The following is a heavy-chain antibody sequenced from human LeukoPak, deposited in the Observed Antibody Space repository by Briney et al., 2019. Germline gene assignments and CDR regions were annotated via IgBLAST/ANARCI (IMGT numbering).Heavy chain of an antibody. V-gene: IGHV4-59*01. Sequence: SETLSLTCTVSGGSISSYYWSWIRQPPGKGLEWIGYIYYSEGTNYNPSLKSRVTISVDTSKSQFSLKLSSVTAADTAVYYCARLPGGRYYDSSGLNWGQGTLVTVSS. J-gene: IGHJ4*02. CDR3: ARLPGGRYYDSSGLN. D-gene: IGHD3-22*01. CDR2: IYYSEGT. CDR1: GGSISSYY.